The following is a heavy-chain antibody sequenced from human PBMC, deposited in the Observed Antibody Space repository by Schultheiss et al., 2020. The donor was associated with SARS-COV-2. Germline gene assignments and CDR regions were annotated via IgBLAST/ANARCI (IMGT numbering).Heavy chain of an antibody. D-gene: IGHD6-13*01. CDR3: AKDDDGEIAAPGLIDY. Sequence: GGSLRLSCAASGFTFSSYAMHWVRQAPGKGLEWVAVISYDGSNKYYADSVKGRFTISRDNSKNTLYLQMNSLRAEDTAVYYCAKDDDGEIAAPGLIDYWGQGTLVTVSS. CDR2: ISYDGSNK. CDR1: GFTFSSYA. V-gene: IGHV3-30*07. J-gene: IGHJ4*02.